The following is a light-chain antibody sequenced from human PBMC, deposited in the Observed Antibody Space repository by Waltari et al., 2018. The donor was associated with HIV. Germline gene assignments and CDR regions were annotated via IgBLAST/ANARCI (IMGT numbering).Light chain of an antibody. CDR1: QSISRW. CDR2: KAS. J-gene: IGKJ1*01. Sequence: DIQMTQSPSTLSASVGDRVTITCRARQSISRWLTMYQQKPGKAPKLLIYKASTLETGVPSRLCDSGSGTEFSLPISNLQPDDFATYYCQQYNRYSWTFGQGAKVEI. CDR3: QQYNRYSWT. V-gene: IGKV1-5*03.